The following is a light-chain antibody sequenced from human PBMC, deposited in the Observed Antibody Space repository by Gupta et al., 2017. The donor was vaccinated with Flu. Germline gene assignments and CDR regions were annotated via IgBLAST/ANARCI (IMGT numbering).Light chain of an antibody. CDR1: QSVSSY. CDR3: QQRSNWPGT. J-gene: IGKJ3*01. Sequence: DIVLTQSPATLSLSPGDRATLFCRASQSVSSYLAWYQQKPGQPPRLLIYDASNRATGIPARFSGSGSGTDFTLTISRLEPEDFAVYYCQQRSNWPGTFGHGTKVDVK. V-gene: IGKV3-11*01. CDR2: DAS.